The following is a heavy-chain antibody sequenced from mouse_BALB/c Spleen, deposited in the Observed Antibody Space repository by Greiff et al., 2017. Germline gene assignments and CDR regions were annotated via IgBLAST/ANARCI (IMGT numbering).Heavy chain of an antibody. CDR1: GYTFTEYI. V-gene: IGHV1-62-2*01. CDR2: FYPGSGSI. J-gene: IGHJ3*01. CDR3: ARRRKDYYGSIWFAY. Sequence: LQQTGAELVKPGASVKLSCKASGYTFTEYIIHWVKQRSGQGLEWIGWFYPGSGSIKYNEKFKDKATLTADKSSSTVYMELSRLTSEDAAVYFCARRRKDYYGSIWFAYWGQGTLVTVSA. D-gene: IGHD1-1*01.